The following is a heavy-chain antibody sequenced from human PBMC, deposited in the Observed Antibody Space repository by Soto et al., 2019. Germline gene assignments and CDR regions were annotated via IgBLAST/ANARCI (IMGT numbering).Heavy chain of an antibody. CDR1: GFTFSSYW. V-gene: IGHV3-74*01. J-gene: IGHJ4*02. Sequence: GGSLRLSCAASGFTFSSYWMHWVRQAPGKGLVWVSRINSDGSSTSYADSVKGRFTISRDNAKNTLYLQMNSLRAEDTAVFYCARETSSSSFDYWGQGTLVTVSS. CDR3: ARETSSSSFDY. D-gene: IGHD6-6*01. CDR2: INSDGSST.